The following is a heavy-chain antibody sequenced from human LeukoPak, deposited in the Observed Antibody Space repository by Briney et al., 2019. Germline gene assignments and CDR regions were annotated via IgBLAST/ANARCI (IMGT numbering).Heavy chain of an antibody. Sequence: ASVKVSCTVSGYTLTELSMHWVRQAPGKGLEWMGGFDPEDGETIYAQKFQGRVTMTEDTSTDTAYMELSSMRSEDTAVYYCATDRRITIFGVVPTGYMDVWGKGTTVTVSS. V-gene: IGHV1-24*01. J-gene: IGHJ6*03. CDR3: ATDRRITIFGVVPTGYMDV. CDR2: FDPEDGET. CDR1: GYTLTELS. D-gene: IGHD3-3*01.